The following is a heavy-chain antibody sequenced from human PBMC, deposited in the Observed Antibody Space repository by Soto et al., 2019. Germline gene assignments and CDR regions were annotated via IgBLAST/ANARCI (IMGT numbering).Heavy chain of an antibody. CDR2: IFPIFGIA. CDR3: AREDRDRETGQVPAAIDGRDV. J-gene: IGHJ6*04. CDR1: GGTFSRYS. D-gene: IGHD2-2*01. V-gene: IGHV1-69*08. Sequence: QVQLVQSGAEVKKPGSSVKVSCKASGGTFSRYSITWVRQAPGHGLEWIGRIFPIFGIASYAQKFQGRVTITADESTRKAYMEVRRLRSDDTAVYYCAREDRDRETGQVPAAIDGRDVWGEGNTVTVSS.